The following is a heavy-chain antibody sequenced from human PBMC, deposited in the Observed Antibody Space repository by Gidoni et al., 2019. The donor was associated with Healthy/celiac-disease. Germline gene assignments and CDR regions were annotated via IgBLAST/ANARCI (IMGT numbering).Heavy chain of an antibody. CDR2: IRSKANRYAT. CDR3: TRLEEVAAAGFAY. V-gene: IGHV3-73*02. D-gene: IGHD6-13*01. Sequence: EVQLVESGGGLVQPGGSLKLSCAASGFTFSGSAMHWVRQASGKGLEWGGRIRSKANRYATAYGGAVKGRFTISRDESKNTAYLQMKSLKTEDTAVDYCTRLEEVAAAGFAYWGQGTLGTVSS. J-gene: IGHJ4*02. CDR1: GFTFSGSA.